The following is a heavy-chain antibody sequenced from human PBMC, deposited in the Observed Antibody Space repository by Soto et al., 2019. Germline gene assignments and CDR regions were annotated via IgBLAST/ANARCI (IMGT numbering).Heavy chain of an antibody. V-gene: IGHV1-69*12. CDR2: IIPIFGTA. J-gene: IGHJ2*01. Sequence: QVQLVQSGAEVTKPGSSVTVSCKASGGTFTSYTISWVRQAPGQGLEWMGGIIPIFGTANYAQKFQGRVTITADESTRTAYMELSSLISEDTAVYYCARGNHRWLQLWYFDLWGRGTLVTVSS. CDR3: ARGNHRWLQLWYFDL. CDR1: GGTFTSYT. D-gene: IGHD5-12*01.